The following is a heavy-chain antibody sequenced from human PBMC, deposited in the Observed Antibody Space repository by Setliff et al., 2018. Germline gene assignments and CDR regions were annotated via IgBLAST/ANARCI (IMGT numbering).Heavy chain of an antibody. CDR1: ALTFSSYW. D-gene: IGHD4-17*01. J-gene: IGHJ5*02. CDR3: TTGPRDSRDYMNWLDP. CDR2: IKSKGEAETA. V-gene: IGHV3-15*01. Sequence: GGSLRLSCAASALTFSSYWMNWVRQAPGKGLEWVGRIKSKGEAETANYGVPVKGRFTISRDDSTNTIYLQMNRLKIEDTGFYYCTTGPRDSRDYMNWLDPWGPGTLVTVSS.